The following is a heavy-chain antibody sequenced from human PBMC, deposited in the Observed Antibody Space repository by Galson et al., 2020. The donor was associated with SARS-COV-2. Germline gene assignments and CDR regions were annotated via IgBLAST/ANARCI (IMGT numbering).Heavy chain of an antibody. CDR3: ERGGPGVSSTPYSVFNV. CDR1: GFTFRNYW. CDR2: INTDGSST. V-gene: IGHV3-74*01. J-gene: IGHJ3*01. Sequence: GGSLRLSCAASGFTFRNYWMHWVRQAPGKGLVWVSRINTDGSSTNYAGSVEGRFTISRDNAKNTLYLEIKGLRAEDTAVYYCERGGPGVSSTPYSVFNVWGRGTVVTVS. D-gene: IGHD2-2*01.